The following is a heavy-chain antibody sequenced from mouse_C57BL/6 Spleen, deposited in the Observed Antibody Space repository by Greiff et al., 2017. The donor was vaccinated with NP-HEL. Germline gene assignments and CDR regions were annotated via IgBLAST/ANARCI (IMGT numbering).Heavy chain of an antibody. V-gene: IGHV1-19*01. Sequence: EVQLQQSGPVLVKPGASVKMSCKASGYTFTDYYMNWVKQSHGKSLEWIGVINPYNGGTSYNQKFKGKATLTVDKSSSTAYLELNSLTSEDSAVYYCARRGIYYDYDENAMDYWGQGTSVTVSS. CDR3: ARRGIYYDYDENAMDY. CDR2: INPYNGGT. D-gene: IGHD2-4*01. CDR1: GYTFTDYY. J-gene: IGHJ4*01.